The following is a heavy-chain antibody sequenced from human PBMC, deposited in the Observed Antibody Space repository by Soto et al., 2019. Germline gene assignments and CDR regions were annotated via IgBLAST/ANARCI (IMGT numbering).Heavy chain of an antibody. D-gene: IGHD5-18*01. CDR2: IKNDGSGA. Sequence: EVQLVESVGALVQPGGSLRLSCVASGFTFSNYWMHWVRQPPGKGLEWVSRIKNDGSGAYYADSVQGRFTISRDNAKNXXYLQMNSLRAEDTAVYYCTRGDGDYHDGNGYLGRHWGQGTLVTVSS. J-gene: IGHJ4*02. CDR1: GFTFSNYW. V-gene: IGHV3-74*01. CDR3: TRGDGDYHDGNGYLGRH.